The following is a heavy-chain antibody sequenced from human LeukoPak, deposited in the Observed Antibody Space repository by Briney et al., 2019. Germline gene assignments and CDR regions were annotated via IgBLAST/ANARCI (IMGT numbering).Heavy chain of an antibody. D-gene: IGHD6-13*01. CDR1: GGSISSSSYY. Sequence: SETLSLTCTISGGSISSSSYYWGWIRQPPGKGLEWIGSIYYSGSTYYNPSLKSRVTISVDTSKNQFSLKLSSVTAADTAVYYCARGGGYSSSWYRPPYYFDYWGQGTLVTVS. J-gene: IGHJ4*02. CDR2: IYYSGST. CDR3: ARGGGYSSSWYRPPYYFDY. V-gene: IGHV4-39*01.